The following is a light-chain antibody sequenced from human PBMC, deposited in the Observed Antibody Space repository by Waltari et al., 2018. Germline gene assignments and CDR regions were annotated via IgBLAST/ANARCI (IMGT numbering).Light chain of an antibody. CDR1: SSNIGAGYD. CDR2: GSS. J-gene: IGLJ3*02. Sequence: QSVLTQPPSVSGAPGQRVTISCTGSSSNIGAGYDVHWYQQLPGRAPKLLIYGSSNRPSGVPDRFSGSKSGTSASLAITGLQAGDEADYYCQSYDKSLSGSILFGGGTELTVL. CDR3: QSYDKSLSGSIL. V-gene: IGLV1-40*01.